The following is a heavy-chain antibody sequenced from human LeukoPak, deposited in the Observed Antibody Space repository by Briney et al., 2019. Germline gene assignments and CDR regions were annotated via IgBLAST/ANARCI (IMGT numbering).Heavy chain of an antibody. D-gene: IGHD6-13*01. V-gene: IGHV1-46*01. Sequence: ASVKVSCKASGYTFTSYYMHWVRQAPGQGLEWMGIINSSGGSTSYAQKSQGRVTMTRDTSISTAYMELSSLTSDDTAVYYCARATDISSWYLAYWGQGTLVTVSS. J-gene: IGHJ4*02. CDR3: ARATDISSWYLAY. CDR1: GYTFTSYY. CDR2: INSSGGST.